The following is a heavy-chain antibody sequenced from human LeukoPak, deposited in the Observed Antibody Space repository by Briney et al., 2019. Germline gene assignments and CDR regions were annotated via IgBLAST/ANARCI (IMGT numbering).Heavy chain of an antibody. CDR1: GYTFTSYY. Sequence: ASVKVSCKASGYTFTSYYMRWVRQAPGQGLEWMGIINPSGGSTSYAQKFQGRVTMTRDTSTSTVYMELSSLRSEDTAVHYCARGVSSSWYRGGYYFDYWGQGTLVTVSS. CDR2: INPSGGST. CDR3: ARGVSSSWYRGGYYFDY. J-gene: IGHJ4*02. D-gene: IGHD6-13*01. V-gene: IGHV1-46*01.